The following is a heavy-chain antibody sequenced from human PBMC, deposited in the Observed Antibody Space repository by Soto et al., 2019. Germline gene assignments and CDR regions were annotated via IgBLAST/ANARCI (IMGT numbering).Heavy chain of an antibody. CDR2: INHSGST. Sequence: SETLSLTCAVYGGSFSGYYWSWIRQPPGKGLEWIGEINHSGSTNYNPSRKSRVTISVDTSKNQFSLKLSSVPAADTAVYYCARGFFSFGSGYYGSRSYNWFDPWGQGTLVTVSS. V-gene: IGHV4-34*01. CDR3: ARGFFSFGSGYYGSRSYNWFDP. D-gene: IGHD3-10*01. CDR1: GGSFSGYY. J-gene: IGHJ5*02.